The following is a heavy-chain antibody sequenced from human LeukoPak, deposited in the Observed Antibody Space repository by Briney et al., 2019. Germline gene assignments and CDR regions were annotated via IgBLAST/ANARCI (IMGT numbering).Heavy chain of an antibody. CDR1: GFTFSNAS. CDR3: TTSLDGAVTAVYPFDN. Sequence: GGSLRLSCVASGFTFSNASMNWVRQAPGKGLEWVGRIKSKTDGVTTDYAAPVQGTITISRDDTTNTLHLQTNSLKTEDTAVYYCTTSLDGAVTAVYPFDNWGQGTLVTVSS. J-gene: IGHJ4*02. V-gene: IGHV3-15*01. CDR2: IKSKTDGVTT. D-gene: IGHD2-21*02.